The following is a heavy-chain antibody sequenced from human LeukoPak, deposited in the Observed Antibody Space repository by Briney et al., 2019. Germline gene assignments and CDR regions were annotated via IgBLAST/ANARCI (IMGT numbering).Heavy chain of an antibody. CDR3: ARGIFGVVVTPYYYMDV. Sequence: ASVKVPCKASGYTFTSYYMHWVRQAPGQGLEWMGIIDPSGGSTSYAQKFQGRVTITTDESTSTAYMELSSLRSEDTAVYYCARGIFGVVVTPYYYMDVWGKGTTVTVSS. CDR2: IDPSGGST. CDR1: GYTFTSYY. V-gene: IGHV1-46*01. J-gene: IGHJ6*03. D-gene: IGHD3-3*01.